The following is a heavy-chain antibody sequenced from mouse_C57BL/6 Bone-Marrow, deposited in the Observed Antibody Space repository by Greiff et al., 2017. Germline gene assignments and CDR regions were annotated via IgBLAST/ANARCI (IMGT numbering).Heavy chain of an antibody. Sequence: QVQLQQPGAELVKPGASVKLSCKASGYTFTSYGMQWVKQRPGQGLEWIGEIDPSGSYTNYQQKFTGQATWTVDTSSSTGYMQLSRLTSEDSAVYYCARGGYYYFDYWGQGTTLTVSS. CDR1: GYTFTSYG. V-gene: IGHV1-50*01. CDR3: ARGGYYYFDY. J-gene: IGHJ2*01. CDR2: IDPSGSYT. D-gene: IGHD2-3*01.